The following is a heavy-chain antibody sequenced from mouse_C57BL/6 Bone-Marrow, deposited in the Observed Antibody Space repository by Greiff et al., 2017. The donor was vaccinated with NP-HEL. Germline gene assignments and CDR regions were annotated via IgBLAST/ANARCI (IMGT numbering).Heavy chain of an antibody. Sequence: QVQLKESGPGLVQPSQSLSITCTVSGFSLTSYGVHWVRQSPGKGLEWLGVIWSGGSTDYNAAFISRLSISKDNSKSQVFFKMNSLQADDTAIYYCARNYYGNYLYYFDYWGQGTTLTVSS. CDR2: IWSGGST. V-gene: IGHV2-2*01. D-gene: IGHD2-1*01. CDR1: GFSLTSYG. J-gene: IGHJ2*01. CDR3: ARNYYGNYLYYFDY.